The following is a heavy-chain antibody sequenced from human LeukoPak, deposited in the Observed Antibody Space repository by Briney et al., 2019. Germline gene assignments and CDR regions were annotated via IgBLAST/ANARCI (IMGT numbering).Heavy chain of an antibody. D-gene: IGHD2/OR15-2a*01. CDR2: INSDGSST. Sequence: GGSLRLSCAASGFTFDDYAIHWVRQAPGKGLVWVSRINSDGSSTSYADSVKGRFTISRDNAKNTLYLQMNSPRAEDTAVYYCARDDVNRLNLLDYWGQGTLVTVSS. V-gene: IGHV3-74*01. CDR3: ARDDVNRLNLLDY. J-gene: IGHJ4*02. CDR1: GFTFDDYA.